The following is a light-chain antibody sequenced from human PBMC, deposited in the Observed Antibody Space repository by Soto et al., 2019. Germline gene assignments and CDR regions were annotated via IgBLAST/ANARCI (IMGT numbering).Light chain of an antibody. Sequence: QSVLTQPASVSGSPGQSITISCTGTSSDVGGYNYVSWYQHHPGKAPKLMTFDVSNRPSGVSNRFSGSKSGNTASLTIPGLQPEDEADYYCSSYTTSNTRQIVFGTGTKVTVL. V-gene: IGLV2-14*03. CDR3: SSYTTSNTRQIV. CDR2: DVS. CDR1: SSDVGGYNY. J-gene: IGLJ1*01.